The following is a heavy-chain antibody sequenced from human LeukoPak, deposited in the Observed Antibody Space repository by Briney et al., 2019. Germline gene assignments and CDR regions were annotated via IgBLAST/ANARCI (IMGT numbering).Heavy chain of an antibody. CDR2: IIPIFGTA. CDR1: RGTFSSYA. D-gene: IGHD3-9*01. CDR3: ARVGVSYDILTGYFDY. V-gene: IGHV1-69*01. Sequence: SVKVSCKASRGTFSSYAISWVRQAPGQGLEWMGGIIPIFGTANYAQKFQGRVTITADESTSTAYMELSSLRSEDTAVYYCARVGVSYDILTGYFDYWGQGTLVTVSS. J-gene: IGHJ4*02.